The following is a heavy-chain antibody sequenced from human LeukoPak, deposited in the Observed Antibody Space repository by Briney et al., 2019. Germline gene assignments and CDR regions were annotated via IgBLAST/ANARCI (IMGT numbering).Heavy chain of an antibody. CDR3: ARVPTVTFFDC. CDR2: IYYSGST. V-gene: IGHV4-39*02. CDR1: GGSISSGNYF. Sequence: SETLSLTCTVSGGSISSGNYFWGWVRQPPGKGLEWIGSIYYSGSTYYNPSLKSRVTISVDTSKNQFSLKLSSVTAADTAVYYCARVPTVTFFDCWGQGTLVTVSS. J-gene: IGHJ4*02. D-gene: IGHD4-17*01.